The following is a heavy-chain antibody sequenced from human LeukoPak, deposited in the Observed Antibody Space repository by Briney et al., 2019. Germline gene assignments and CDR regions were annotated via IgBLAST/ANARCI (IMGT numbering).Heavy chain of an antibody. Sequence: GGSLRLSCAASRFTSSSSGMNWVRQAPGKGLEWVSYISSSNTNIDYADSVKGRFTISRDNAKNSLYLQMNSLRAEDTAVYYCARDRPGSMDVWGQGTTVTVSS. J-gene: IGHJ6*02. CDR1: RFTSSSSG. CDR3: ARDRPGSMDV. CDR2: ISSSNTNI. V-gene: IGHV3-48*01. D-gene: IGHD3-10*01.